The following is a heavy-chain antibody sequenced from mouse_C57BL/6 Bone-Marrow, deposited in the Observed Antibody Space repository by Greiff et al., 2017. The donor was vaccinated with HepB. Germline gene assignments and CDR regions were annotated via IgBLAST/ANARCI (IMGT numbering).Heavy chain of an antibody. Sequence: VMLVESGAELARPGASVKLSCKASGYTFTSYGISWVKQRTGQGLEWIGEIYPRSGNTYYNEKFKGKATLTADKSSSKAYMELRSLTSEDSAVYFCARDIYYYGSSSYYYAMDYWGQGTPVTVSS. CDR1: GYTFTSYG. D-gene: IGHD1-1*01. CDR2: IYPRSGNT. V-gene: IGHV1-81*01. J-gene: IGHJ4*01. CDR3: ARDIYYYGSSSYYYAMDY.